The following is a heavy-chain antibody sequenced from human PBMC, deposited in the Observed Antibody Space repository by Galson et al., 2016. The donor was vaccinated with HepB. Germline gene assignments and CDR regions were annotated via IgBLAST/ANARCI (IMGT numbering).Heavy chain of an antibody. V-gene: IGHV5-51*01. Sequence: QSGAEVKKPGESLKISCKASGYSFPNYWIGWVRQMPGKGLEWVGIIYPADSDARYSPSFQGQVTISADKSVSTAYLQWSSLKASDTAMYYCARHRYRGSYFWVDWGQGTLVTVSS. CDR2: IYPADSDA. CDR1: GYSFPNYW. CDR3: ARHRYRGSYFWVD. D-gene: IGHD1-26*01. J-gene: IGHJ4*02.